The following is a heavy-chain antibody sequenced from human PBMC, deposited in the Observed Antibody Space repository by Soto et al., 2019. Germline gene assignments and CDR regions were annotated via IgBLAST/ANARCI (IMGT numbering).Heavy chain of an antibody. CDR3: ARQGVTVTWDNWFDP. V-gene: IGHV4-39*01. CDR2: IYYSGST. CDR1: GGSISSSSYY. D-gene: IGHD4-17*01. J-gene: IGHJ5*02. Sequence: SETLSLTCTVSGGSISSSSYYWGWIRQPPGKGLEWIGSIYYSGSTYYNPSLKSRVTISVDTSKNQFSLKLSSVTAADTAVYYCARQGVTVTWDNWFDPWGQGTLVTVSS.